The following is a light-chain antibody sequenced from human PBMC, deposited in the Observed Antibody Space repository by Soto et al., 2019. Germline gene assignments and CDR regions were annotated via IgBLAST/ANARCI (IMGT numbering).Light chain of an antibody. J-gene: IGKJ4*01. CDR1: QSISDY. CDR3: QQRRDWRT. CDR2: DAS. V-gene: IGKV3-11*01. Sequence: EIVLTQSPATLSLSPGERVTLSCRASQSISDYLGWYQQKPRQAPRLLIYDASPRATGIPARFSGSGAGTYCTLTISSLEREDVAVYYCQQRRDWRTFGGGTKVEI.